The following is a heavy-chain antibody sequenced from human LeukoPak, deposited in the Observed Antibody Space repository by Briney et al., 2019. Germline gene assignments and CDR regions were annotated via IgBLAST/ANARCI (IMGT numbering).Heavy chain of an antibody. V-gene: IGHV3-11*04. CDR1: GFTFSDYY. Sequence: PGGSLRLSCAASGFTFSDYYMSWIRQAPGKGLEWVSYISSSGSTIYYADSVKGRFTISRDNAKNSLYLQMNSLRAEDTAVYYCARDQPLGATNPEGDVWGKGTTVTVSS. D-gene: IGHD1-26*01. CDR2: ISSSGSTI. CDR3: ARDQPLGATNPEGDV. J-gene: IGHJ6*04.